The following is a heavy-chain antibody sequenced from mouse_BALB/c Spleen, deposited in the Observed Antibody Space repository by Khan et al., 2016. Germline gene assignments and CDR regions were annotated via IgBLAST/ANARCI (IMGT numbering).Heavy chain of an antibody. D-gene: IGHD2-4*01. V-gene: IGHV3-2*02. CDR2: ISYSGST. CDR3: ARGMITTFDY. Sequence: VQLQQSGPGLVKPSQSLSLTCTVTGYSITSDYAWNWIRQFPGDKLEWMGYISYSGSTSYNPSLKSRISLTRDTSKNQFFLQLNSVTTEDTATYYSARGMITTFDYWGQGTTLTVSS. CDR1: GYSITSDYA. J-gene: IGHJ2*01.